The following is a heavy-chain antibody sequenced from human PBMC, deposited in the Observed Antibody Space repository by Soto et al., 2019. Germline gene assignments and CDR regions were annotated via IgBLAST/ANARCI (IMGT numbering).Heavy chain of an antibody. CDR3: AKDRGNGDSTVGGFDY. D-gene: IGHD4-17*01. Sequence: EVQLVESGGGLVKPGGSLRLSCAASGFTFSSYSMNWVRQAPGKGLEWVSSISSSSSYIYYADSVKGRFTISRDNAKNSLYLQMNSLRAEDTAVYYCAKDRGNGDSTVGGFDYWGQGTLVTVSS. V-gene: IGHV3-21*01. J-gene: IGHJ4*02. CDR2: ISSSSSYI. CDR1: GFTFSSYS.